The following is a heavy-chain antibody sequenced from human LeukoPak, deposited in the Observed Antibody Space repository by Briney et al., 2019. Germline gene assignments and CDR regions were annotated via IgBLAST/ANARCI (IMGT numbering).Heavy chain of an antibody. V-gene: IGHV1-2*02. CDR1: GYTFTGYY. J-gene: IGHJ3*02. CDR3: ASSFQLPDAFDI. D-gene: IGHD2-2*01. CDR2: INPNSGGT. Sequence: ASVKVSCKASGYTFTGYYMHWVRQAPGQGLEWMGWINPNSGGTSYAQKFQGRVTMTRDTSISTAYMELSRLRSDDTAVYYCASSFQLPDAFDIWGQGTMVTVSS.